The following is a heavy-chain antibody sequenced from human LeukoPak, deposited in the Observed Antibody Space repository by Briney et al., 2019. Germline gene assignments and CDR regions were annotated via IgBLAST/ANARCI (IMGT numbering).Heavy chain of an antibody. CDR1: GFTVSSNY. CDR2: IYSGGST. V-gene: IGHV3-66*01. J-gene: IGHJ4*02. CDR3: AREATDSSHFDY. D-gene: IGHD3-22*01. Sequence: PGGSLRLSCAASGFTVSSNYMNWVRQAPGKGLEWVSVIYSGGSTYYADSVKGRFTVSRDNSKNTLYLQMNSLRAEDTAVYYCAREATDSSHFDYWGQGTLVTVSS.